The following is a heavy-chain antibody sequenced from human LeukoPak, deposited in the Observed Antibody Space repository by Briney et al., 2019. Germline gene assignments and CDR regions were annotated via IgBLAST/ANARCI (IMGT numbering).Heavy chain of an antibody. J-gene: IGHJ4*02. Sequence: ASVKVSCKASGYTFTSYDINWVRQATGQGLEWMGWMNPNRGNTGYAQKFQGGVTMTRNTSISTAYMELSSLRSEDTAVYYCARGARAFNYGDYEVDYWGQGTLVTVSS. CDR2: MNPNRGNT. D-gene: IGHD4-17*01. CDR3: ARGARAFNYGDYEVDY. V-gene: IGHV1-8*01. CDR1: GYTFTSYD.